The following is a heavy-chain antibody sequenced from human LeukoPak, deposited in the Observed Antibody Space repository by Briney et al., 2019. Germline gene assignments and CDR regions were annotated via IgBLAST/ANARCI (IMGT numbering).Heavy chain of an antibody. CDR1: GFTFSSFG. CDR3: ARGQTMARGVQGH. Sequence: GGSLRLSCAASGFTFSSFGMHWVRQTPGKGLEWVTFIHNYETTEYYADSVKGRFTISRDNSKNTVYLQMNSLRAEDTAVYYCARGQTMARGVQGHWGQGTLVTVSS. D-gene: IGHD3-10*01. CDR2: IHNYETTE. J-gene: IGHJ4*02. V-gene: IGHV3-30*02.